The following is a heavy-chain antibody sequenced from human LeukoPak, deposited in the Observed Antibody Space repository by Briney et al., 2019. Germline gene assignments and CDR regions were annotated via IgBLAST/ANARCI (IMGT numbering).Heavy chain of an antibody. CDR1: GFTFSTDV. CDR2: ISGSGGNT. D-gene: IGHD3-10*01. J-gene: IGHJ6*02. CDR3: AKVSGRIQIWPQPFGDGMDV. Sequence: GGSLRLSCAASGFTFSTDVMSWVRQAPGKGLECVSAISGSGGNTYYADSVKGRFTISRDNSKNMLYLQMNSLRAENTAVYYCAKVSGRIQIWPQPFGDGMDVWGQGTTVTVSS. V-gene: IGHV3-23*01.